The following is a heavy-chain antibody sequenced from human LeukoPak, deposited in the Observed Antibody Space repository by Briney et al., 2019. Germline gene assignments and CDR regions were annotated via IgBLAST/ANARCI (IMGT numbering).Heavy chain of an antibody. D-gene: IGHD2-2*01. Sequence: GASVKVSCKASGYTFTSYGLSWVRQAPGQGLEWMGWISAYNGNTNYAQKLQGRVTMTTDTSTSTAYMELRSLRSDDTAVYYCARSPGYCSSTSCYVLTDWGQGTLVTVPS. CDR2: ISAYNGNT. CDR3: ARSPGYCSSTSCYVLTD. J-gene: IGHJ4*02. V-gene: IGHV1-18*01. CDR1: GYTFTSYG.